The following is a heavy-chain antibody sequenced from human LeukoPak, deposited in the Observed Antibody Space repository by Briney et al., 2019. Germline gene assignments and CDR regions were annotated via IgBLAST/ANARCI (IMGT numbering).Heavy chain of an antibody. CDR1: GGSISSYS. D-gene: IGHD1-26*01. CDR2: LYYSGST. CDR3: ARDSFVGAGANWFDP. V-gene: IGHV4-59*01. Sequence: SETLSLTCTVSGGSISSYSWSWIRQPPGKGLEWIGYLYYSGSTNYNPSLKSRVTMSVDTSKNQFSLKLSSVTAADTAVYYCARDSFVGAGANWFDPWGQGTLVTVSS. J-gene: IGHJ5*02.